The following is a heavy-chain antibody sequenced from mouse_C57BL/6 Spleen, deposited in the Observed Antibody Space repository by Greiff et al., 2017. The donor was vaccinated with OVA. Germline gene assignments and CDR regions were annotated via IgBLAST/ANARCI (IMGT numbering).Heavy chain of an antibody. Sequence: QVQLQQPGAELVRPGTSVKLSCKASGYTFTSYWMHWVKQRPGQGLEWIGVIDPSDSYTNYNQKFKGKATLTVDTSSSTAYMQLSSLTSEDSAVYYCARKTAQATYAMDYWGQGTSVTVSS. J-gene: IGHJ4*01. CDR1: GYTFTSYW. CDR2: IDPSDSYT. V-gene: IGHV1-59*01. CDR3: ARKTAQATYAMDY. D-gene: IGHD3-2*02.